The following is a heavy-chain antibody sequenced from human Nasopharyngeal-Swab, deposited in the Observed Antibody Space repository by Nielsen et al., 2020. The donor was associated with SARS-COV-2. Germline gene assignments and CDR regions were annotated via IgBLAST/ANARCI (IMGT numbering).Heavy chain of an antibody. J-gene: IGHJ4*02. CDR1: GYTFTEYF. CDR2: SNPSDGTT. CDR3: AREGSGYKKFDY. D-gene: IGHD1-1*01. Sequence: ASVKVSCKSSGYTFTEYFMHWVRQAPGQGLEWMGLSNPSDGTTDYAQRFRGRVIVTRDTSTNTDYMEMSSLTSEDTAVYYCAREGSGYKKFDYWGQGTLVTVSS. V-gene: IGHV1-46*01.